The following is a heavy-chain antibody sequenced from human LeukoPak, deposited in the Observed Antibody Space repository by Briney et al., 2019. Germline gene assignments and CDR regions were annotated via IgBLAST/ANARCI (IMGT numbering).Heavy chain of an antibody. Sequence: PSETLSLTCSVSGGSISSYYWNWIRQPAGKGLEWIGRIYRSGNTNYNASLKSRVTMSVDTSKNQFSLRLNSVTAADTAVHYCARGNIESKSYYYMDVWGKGTTVTVSS. CDR1: GGSISSYY. CDR3: ARGNIESKSYYYMDV. D-gene: IGHD2/OR15-2a*01. J-gene: IGHJ6*03. V-gene: IGHV4-4*07. CDR2: IYRSGNT.